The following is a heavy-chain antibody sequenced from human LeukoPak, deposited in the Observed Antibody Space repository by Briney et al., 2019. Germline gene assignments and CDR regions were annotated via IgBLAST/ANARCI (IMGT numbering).Heavy chain of an antibody. D-gene: IGHD2-15*01. CDR2: INHSGST. Sequence: PSETLSLTCAVYGGSFSGYYWSWIRQPPGKGLEWIGEINHSGSTNYNPSLKSRVTISVDTSKNQFSLKLSSVTAADTAVYYCARLVTLSDCSGGSCYPLTFDYWGQGTLVTVSS. J-gene: IGHJ4*02. V-gene: IGHV4-34*01. CDR3: ARLVTLSDCSGGSCYPLTFDY. CDR1: GGSFSGYY.